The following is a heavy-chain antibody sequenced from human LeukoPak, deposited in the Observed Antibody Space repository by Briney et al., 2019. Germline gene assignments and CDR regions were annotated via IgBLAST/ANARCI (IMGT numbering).Heavy chain of an antibody. J-gene: IGHJ5*02. CDR2: ISSSSSYI. Sequence: GGSLRLSCAASGFTFSSYSMNWVRQAPGKGLEWVSSISSSSSYIYYADSVKGRFTISRDNAKNSLYLQMNSLRAEDTALYYCAKGNSEPYTYSSSFNWFDPWGQGTLVTVSS. CDR1: GFTFSSYS. D-gene: IGHD6-13*01. V-gene: IGHV3-21*04. CDR3: AKGNSEPYTYSSSFNWFDP.